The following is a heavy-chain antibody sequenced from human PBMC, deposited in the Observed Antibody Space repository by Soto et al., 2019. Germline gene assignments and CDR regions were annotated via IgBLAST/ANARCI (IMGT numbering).Heavy chain of an antibody. CDR3: AKYVQSGTRSPVYYYYGMDV. D-gene: IGHD1-1*01. V-gene: IGHV3-23*01. CDR2: ISGSGGST. J-gene: IGHJ6*02. Sequence: VGSLRLSCAASGFTFSSYAMSWVRQAPGKGLEWVSAISGSGGSTYYADSVKGRFTISRDNSKNTLYLQMNSLRAEDTAVYYYAKYVQSGTRSPVYYYYGMDVWGQGTTVTVSS. CDR1: GFTFSSYA.